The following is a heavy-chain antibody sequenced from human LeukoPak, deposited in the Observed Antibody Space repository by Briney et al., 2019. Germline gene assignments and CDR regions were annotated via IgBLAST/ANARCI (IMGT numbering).Heavy chain of an antibody. CDR3: ARRVLNWFDP. D-gene: IGHD2/OR15-2a*01. Sequence: SETLSLICTVSGGSISSYYWSWIRQPPGKGLEWIGYIYTSGSTNYNPSLKSRVTISVDTSKNQFSLKLSSVTAADTAVYYCARRVLNWFDPWGQGTLVTVSS. CDR1: GGSISSYY. CDR2: IYTSGST. J-gene: IGHJ5*02. V-gene: IGHV4-4*09.